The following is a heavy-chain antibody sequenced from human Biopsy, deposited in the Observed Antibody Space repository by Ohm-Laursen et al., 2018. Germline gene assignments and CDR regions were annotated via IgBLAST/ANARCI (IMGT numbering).Heavy chain of an antibody. Sequence: ASSVKVSCKASGYTLTSYYIHWVRQAPGQGLEWMGWINAKTGDTNYAQKFQGRVTMTRDTSISTAYVDLSSLRSDDTAVYYCTRGGYYYDSLAYYYWFDPWGQGTLVTVSS. CDR3: TRGGYYYDSLAYYYWFDP. CDR1: GYTLTSYY. CDR2: INAKTGDT. D-gene: IGHD3-22*01. V-gene: IGHV1-2*02. J-gene: IGHJ5*02.